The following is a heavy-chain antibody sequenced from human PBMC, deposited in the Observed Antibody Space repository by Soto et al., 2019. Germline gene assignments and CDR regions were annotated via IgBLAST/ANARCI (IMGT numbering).Heavy chain of an antibody. J-gene: IGHJ4*02. V-gene: IGHV1-69*01. CDR3: ARGSHALERPKFDY. CDR2: IIPIFGTA. Sequence: QVQLVQSGAEVKKPESSVKVSCKASGGTFSKYAISWVRQAPGQGLEWMGGIIPIFGTANYAQKFQGRVTITADESTSTSYMELSSLRSEGTAVYYCARGSHALERPKFDYWGQGTLVTVSS. CDR1: GGTFSKYA. D-gene: IGHD1-1*01.